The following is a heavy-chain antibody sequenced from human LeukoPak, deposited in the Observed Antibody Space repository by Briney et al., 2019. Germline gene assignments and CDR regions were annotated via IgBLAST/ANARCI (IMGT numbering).Heavy chain of an antibody. J-gene: IGHJ4*02. Sequence: GASVKVSCKASGYTFTGYYMHWVRQAPGQGLEWMGWINPNSGGTNYAQKFQGRVTMTTDTSTSTAYMELRSLRSDDTAVYYCARDRYDYFDYWGQGTLVTVSS. CDR2: INPNSGGT. CDR3: ARDRYDYFDY. V-gene: IGHV1-2*02. D-gene: IGHD1-1*01. CDR1: GYTFTGYY.